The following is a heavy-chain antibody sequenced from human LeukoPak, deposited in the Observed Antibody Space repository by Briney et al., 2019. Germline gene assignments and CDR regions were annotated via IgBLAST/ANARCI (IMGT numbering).Heavy chain of an antibody. J-gene: IGHJ3*02. CDR3: VKDSGSGSSSWAYGGLDI. Sequence: GGSLRLSCAASGFNFDDYGMHWVRQAPGKGQEWVSHISWHSASIGYAASVKGRFTISRDNAKNSLYLQMNSLRAEDTALYYCVKDSGSGSSSWAYGGLDIWGQGTMVTVSS. V-gene: IGHV3-9*01. CDR2: ISWHSASI. CDR1: GFNFDDYG. D-gene: IGHD6-13*01.